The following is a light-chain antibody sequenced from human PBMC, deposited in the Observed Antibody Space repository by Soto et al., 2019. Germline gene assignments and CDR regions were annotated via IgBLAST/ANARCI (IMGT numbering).Light chain of an antibody. CDR2: ATS. Sequence: DIQMTQSPSSLSASVGDRVTITCRASQGISNDLAWYQQKPGKVPKLLIYATSTLQSGVPTRFSGSGSRTDFTLTISSLQSEDVAIYYCQKYDSAPETFGPGTKVDLK. V-gene: IGKV1-27*01. CDR1: QGISND. CDR3: QKYDSAPET. J-gene: IGKJ3*01.